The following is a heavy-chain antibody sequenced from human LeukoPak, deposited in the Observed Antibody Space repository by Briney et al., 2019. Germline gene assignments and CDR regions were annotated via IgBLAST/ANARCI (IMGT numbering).Heavy chain of an antibody. D-gene: IGHD3-22*01. CDR3: ASLKNYYDSSGYLVTDAFDI. V-gene: IGHV1-18*01. CDR1: GYTFTSYG. Sequence: ASVKVSCKASGYTFTSYGISWVRQAPGQGLEWMGWISPYNGNTNYAQKLQGRVTMTTDTSTSTAYMELRSLKSDDTAVYYCASLKNYYDSSGYLVTDAFDIWGQGTMVTASS. CDR2: ISPYNGNT. J-gene: IGHJ3*02.